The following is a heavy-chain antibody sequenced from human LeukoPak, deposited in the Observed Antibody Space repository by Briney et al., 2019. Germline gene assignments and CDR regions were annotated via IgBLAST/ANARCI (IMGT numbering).Heavy chain of an antibody. CDR1: GFSFDDYA. CDR2: ISWNSGNI. CDR3: AKDAYGGATFFYYMDV. V-gene: IGHV3-9*01. J-gene: IGHJ6*03. Sequence: GGSLRLSCAGSGFSFDDYAMQWVPQTPRKGLEWVSGISWNSGNIAYADFVGGRFTISRDNDKNSLSLQMNSLSDEDTAVYYCAKDAYGGATFFYYMDVWGKGTTVTVSS. D-gene: IGHD2/OR15-2a*01.